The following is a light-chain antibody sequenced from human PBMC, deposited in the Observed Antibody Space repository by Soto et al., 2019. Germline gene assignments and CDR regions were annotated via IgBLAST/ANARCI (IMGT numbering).Light chain of an antibody. V-gene: IGKV1-39*01. CDR1: QFISTY. J-gene: IGKJ1*01. CDR2: AAS. Sequence: DIQMTQSPSSLSASVGDRVTITCRTSQFISTYLHWYQQKPGKAPNLLIYAASKLHSGVPSRFSGSGSGTDFTLTISSLQPDDFATYYCQHYNSYSEAFGQGTKVELK. CDR3: QHYNSYSEA.